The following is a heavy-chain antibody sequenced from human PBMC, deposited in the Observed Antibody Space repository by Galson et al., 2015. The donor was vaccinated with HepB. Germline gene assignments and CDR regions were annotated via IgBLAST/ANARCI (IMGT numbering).Heavy chain of an antibody. V-gene: IGHV3-30-3*01. CDR3: ARDRGRKGGSFDY. J-gene: IGHJ4*02. CDR2: IAYDGSNK. D-gene: IGHD3-16*01. CDR1: GFTFSSYA. Sequence: SLRLSCAASGFTFSSYAMHWVRQAPGKGLEWVAVIAYDGSNKYYADSMKGRFTISRDNSKNTLYLQMNSLRAEDTAVYYCARDRGRKGGSFDYWGQGTLVTVSS.